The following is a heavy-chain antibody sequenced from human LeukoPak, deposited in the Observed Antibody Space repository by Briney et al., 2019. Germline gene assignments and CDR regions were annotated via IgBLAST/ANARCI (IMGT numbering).Heavy chain of an antibody. D-gene: IGHD3-10*01. CDR1: GGSISSGSYY. CDR2: IYTSGST. CDR3: TRDSGLGNDAFDV. J-gene: IGHJ3*01. V-gene: IGHV4-61*02. Sequence: PSETLSLTCTVSGGSISSGSYYWSWIRQPAGKGLEWIGRIYTSGSTNYNPSLKSRVTISVDTSKNQFSLLLNSVTPEDTAVYYCTRDSGLGNDAFDVWGQGTMVTVSS.